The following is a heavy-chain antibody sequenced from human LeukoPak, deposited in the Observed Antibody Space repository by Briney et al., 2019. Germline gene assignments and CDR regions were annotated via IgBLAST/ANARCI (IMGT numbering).Heavy chain of an antibody. V-gene: IGHV3-74*01. Sequence: TGGSLRLSCAASGFTFSSHWMLWVRQGPGKVLVWVSRMNSDGSSTVYADSVEGRYPISRANAKNTLYLQMNNLRAEDTAVYYCARAGEGLQSYGFDMWGQGTKVSVST. D-gene: IGHD1-26*01. CDR1: GFTFSSHW. CDR3: ARAGEGLQSYGFDM. J-gene: IGHJ3*02. CDR2: MNSDGSST.